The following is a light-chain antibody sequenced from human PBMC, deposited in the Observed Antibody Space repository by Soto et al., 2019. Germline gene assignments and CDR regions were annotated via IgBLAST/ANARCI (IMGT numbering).Light chain of an antibody. J-gene: IGLJ1*01. CDR2: DVS. CDR1: SSEVGGYIY. Sequence: QSVLTQPRSVSGSPGQSVTISCTGTSSEVGGYIYVSWYQQHPGKAPKLMKFDVSKRPSGVPDRFSGSKSDNTASLTFSGLQTEDEADYFCCSYAGNYTYGFGTGTKVTVL. CDR3: CSYAGNYTYG. V-gene: IGLV2-11*01.